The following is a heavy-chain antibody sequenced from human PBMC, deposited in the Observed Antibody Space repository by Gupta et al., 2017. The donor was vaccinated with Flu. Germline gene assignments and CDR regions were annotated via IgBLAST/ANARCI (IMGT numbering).Heavy chain of an antibody. J-gene: IGHJ4*02. CDR2: IDPADCET. V-gene: IGHV1-69-2*01. D-gene: IGHD2-21*02. CDR3: ATSRKGGITLVVVVTEFFFDS. CDR1: GYTSSDYY. Sequence: EVQLVQSGAEVKRPGSTVKISCEVSGYTSSDYYMHWVQQVPGKGLERIGRIDPADCETRYAEKFQGRVTMTADTSTGTAYMELRRLKSEDTAVYFCATSRKGGITLVVVVTEFFFDSWGQGTLVTVSS.